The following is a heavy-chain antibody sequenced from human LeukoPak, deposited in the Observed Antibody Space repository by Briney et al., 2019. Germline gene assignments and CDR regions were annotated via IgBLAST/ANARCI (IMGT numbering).Heavy chain of an antibody. CDR2: ISSSRSYI. CDR3: ARDPRTVRI. J-gene: IGHJ4*02. V-gene: IGHV3-21*01. Sequence: GSLRLSCVASGFTFSNAWMAWVRQAPGKGLEWVSFISSSRSYIYYADSVKGRFTISRDNAKNLLYLQMDSLRVEDTAIYYCARDPRTVRIWGQGTLVTVSS. D-gene: IGHD1-1*01. CDR1: GFTFSNAW.